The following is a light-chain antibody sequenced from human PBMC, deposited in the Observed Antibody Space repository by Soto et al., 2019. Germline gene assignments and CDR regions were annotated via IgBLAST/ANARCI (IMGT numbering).Light chain of an antibody. Sequence: QSALTQPRSVSGSPGQSVTISCTGTSSDVGGYNYVSWYQQHPGKAPQVVVYDVTKRPSGVPDRFSGSKSGNTASLTISGLQAEDEADYYCSSYAGLYSYVFGSGTKLTVL. CDR2: DVT. CDR1: SSDVGGYNY. CDR3: SSYAGLYSYV. V-gene: IGLV2-11*01. J-gene: IGLJ1*01.